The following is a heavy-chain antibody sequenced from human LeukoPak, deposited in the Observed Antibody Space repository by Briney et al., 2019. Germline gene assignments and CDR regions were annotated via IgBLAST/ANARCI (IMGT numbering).Heavy chain of an antibody. D-gene: IGHD3-22*01. Sequence: QTGGSLRLSCAASGFTFDDYAMHWVRQAPGKGLEWVSGISWNSGSIGYADSVKGRFTISRDNAKSSLYLQMNSLRAEDTALYYCAKGGYDSSGYYYVNIDYWGQGTLVTVSS. V-gene: IGHV3-9*01. CDR3: AKGGYDSSGYYYVNIDY. J-gene: IGHJ4*02. CDR1: GFTFDDYA. CDR2: ISWNSGSI.